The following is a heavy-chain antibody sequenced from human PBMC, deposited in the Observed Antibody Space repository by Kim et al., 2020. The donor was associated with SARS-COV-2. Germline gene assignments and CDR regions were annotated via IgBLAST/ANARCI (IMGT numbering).Heavy chain of an antibody. V-gene: IGHV4-4*07. J-gene: IGHJ6*02. D-gene: IGHD2-2*01. CDR1: GGSISGYY. CDR3: ARGNGYCSNTYCSYYYGMDV. CDR2: IYSSGRA. Sequence: SETLSLTCTVSGGSISGYYWSWIRQSAGKGLEWIGRIYSSGRANHNHSLKSRVTMSVDTSKNQFSLKLNSVTAADTAVYYCARGNGYCSNTYCSYYYGMDVWGQGTTVTVSS.